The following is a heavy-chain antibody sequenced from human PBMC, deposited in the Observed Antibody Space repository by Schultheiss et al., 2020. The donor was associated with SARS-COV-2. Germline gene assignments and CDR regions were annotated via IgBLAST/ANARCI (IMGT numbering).Heavy chain of an antibody. V-gene: IGHV4-30-4*01. J-gene: IGHJ4*02. CDR2: IDYSGRI. Sequence: SETLSLTCTVSGGSISSGDYYWSWIRQSPGKGLEWIGYIDYSGRIFYNPSLKSRLTISVDTSKNQFSLKLTSLTAADTAIYYCARGNDFVSFFDSWGQGTLVTVSS. D-gene: IGHD3-3*01. CDR3: ARGNDFVSFFDS. CDR1: GGSISSGDYY.